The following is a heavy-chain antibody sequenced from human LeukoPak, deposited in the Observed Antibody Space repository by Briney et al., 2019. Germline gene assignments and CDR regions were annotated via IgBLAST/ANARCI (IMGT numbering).Heavy chain of an antibody. Sequence: SETLSLTCSVSGGSVSSSYWSWIRQPAGQGLEWIGRFYATGNTNYSPSLKSRVTMSVDTSKNQFSLKLSSVTAADTAVYYCAREGEYDFWSGYSATHYYMDVWGKGTTVTVSS. CDR2: FYATGNT. V-gene: IGHV4-4*07. CDR3: AREGEYDFWSGYSATHYYMDV. J-gene: IGHJ6*03. D-gene: IGHD3-3*01. CDR1: GGSVSSSY.